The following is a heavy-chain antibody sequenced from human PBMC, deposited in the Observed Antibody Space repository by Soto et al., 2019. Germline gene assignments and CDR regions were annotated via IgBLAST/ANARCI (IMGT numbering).Heavy chain of an antibody. D-gene: IGHD6-19*01. J-gene: IGHJ5*02. V-gene: IGHV1-69*13. Sequence: SVKVSCKASGYTFTSYGISWVRQAPGQGLEWMGGIIPINGTANYAQKFQGRVTITADESTSTAYMELSSLRSEDTAVYYCAREIAVAGNWFHPWGQGTLVTVSS. CDR3: AREIAVAGNWFHP. CDR2: IIPINGTA. CDR1: GYTFTSYG.